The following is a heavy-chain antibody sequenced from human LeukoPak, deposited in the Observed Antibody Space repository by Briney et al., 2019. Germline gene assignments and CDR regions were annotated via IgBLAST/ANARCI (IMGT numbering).Heavy chain of an antibody. CDR2: IYHSGNT. CDR3: ASTRRAAVAGRFDS. D-gene: IGHD6-19*01. V-gene: IGHV4-4*09. J-gene: IGHJ4*02. Sequence: SETVSLTCSVSGASMSSNYWSWIRQPPGKGLEWIGYIYHSGNTNYSPSLESRATMSVDESKNQFSLRVHFVSAADTAVYYCASTRRAAVAGRFDSWGQGTLVTVSS. CDR1: GASMSSNY.